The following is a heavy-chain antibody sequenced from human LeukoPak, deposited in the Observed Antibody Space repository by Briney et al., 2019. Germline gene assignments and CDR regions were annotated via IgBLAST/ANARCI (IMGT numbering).Heavy chain of an antibody. CDR2: ISAFNGNT. Sequence: ASVKVSCKASGYTFTSYGISWVRQAPGQGLEWMGWISAFNGNTNYAQKLQGRVTMTTDTSTSTAYMELRSLRSDDTAVYYCARDDGEDIVVVPAADTRNAFDIWGQGTMVTVSS. D-gene: IGHD2-2*01. V-gene: IGHV1-18*01. J-gene: IGHJ3*02. CDR3: ARDDGEDIVVVPAADTRNAFDI. CDR1: GYTFTSYG.